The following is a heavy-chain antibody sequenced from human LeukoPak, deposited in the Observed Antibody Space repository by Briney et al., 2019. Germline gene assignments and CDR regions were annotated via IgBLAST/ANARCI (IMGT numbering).Heavy chain of an antibody. Sequence: GGSLRLSCSASGFTFSNYAMHWVRQAPGKGLEYVSAISSNGGSTYYADSVKGRFTISRDNSKDTLYLQMSSLRAEDTAVYYCVKALGYCSGGSCLAFDIWGQGTMVTVSS. CDR3: VKALGYCSGGSCLAFDI. CDR1: GFTFSNYA. D-gene: IGHD2-15*01. J-gene: IGHJ3*02. V-gene: IGHV3-64D*06. CDR2: ISSNGGST.